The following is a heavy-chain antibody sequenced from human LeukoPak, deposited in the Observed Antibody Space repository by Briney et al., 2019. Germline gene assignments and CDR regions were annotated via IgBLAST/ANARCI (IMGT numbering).Heavy chain of an antibody. CDR2: INHSGST. D-gene: IGHD6-19*01. CDR1: GGSFSGYY. J-gene: IGHJ4*02. CDR3: ARGGSISIAVAGIFDY. Sequence: KPSETLSLTCAVYGGSFSGYYWSWIRQPPGKGLEWIGEINHSGSTNYNPSLKSRVTISVDTSKNQFSLKLSSVTAADTAVYYCARGGSISIAVAGIFDYWGQGTLVTASS. V-gene: IGHV4-34*01.